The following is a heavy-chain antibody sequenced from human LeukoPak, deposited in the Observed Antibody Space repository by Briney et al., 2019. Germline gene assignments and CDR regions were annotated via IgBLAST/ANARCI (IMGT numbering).Heavy chain of an antibody. J-gene: IGHJ6*03. CDR1: GGSISSGGYY. Sequence: PSETLSLTCTVSGGSISSGGYYWSWIRQHPGKGLEWIGYIYYSGSTYYNPSLKSRVTISVDTSKNQFSLKLSSVTAADTAVYYCAKLGPGSYYKDFYDMDVWGKGTTVTVSS. V-gene: IGHV4-31*03. D-gene: IGHD3-10*01. CDR3: AKLGPGSYYKDFYDMDV. CDR2: IYYSGST.